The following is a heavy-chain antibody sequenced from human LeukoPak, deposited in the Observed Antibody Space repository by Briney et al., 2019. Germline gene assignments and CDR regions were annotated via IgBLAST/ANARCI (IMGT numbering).Heavy chain of an antibody. V-gene: IGHV5-51*01. Sequence: GESLKISCKGSGYSFTNYWIGWVRQMPGKGLEWMGILYPADSDTTYSPFLQGQVTISADKSISTAYLQWSSLKASDTAMYYCARRGDRYNHFDYWGQGTLVTVSS. CDR1: GYSFTNYW. J-gene: IGHJ4*02. D-gene: IGHD5-24*01. CDR2: LYPADSDT. CDR3: ARRGDRYNHFDY.